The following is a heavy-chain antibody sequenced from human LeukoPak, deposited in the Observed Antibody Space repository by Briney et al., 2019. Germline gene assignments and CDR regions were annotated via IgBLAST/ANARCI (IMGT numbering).Heavy chain of an antibody. CDR1: GGSISSGSNY. CDR2: IYTSGSN. CDR3: ARESPPIVGAAPFDY. Sequence: SETLSLTCTASGGSISSGSNYWGWIRQPAGKGREWIRRIYTSGSNTYNPSLKSRVTISVDTSKNQFSLKLSSVTAADTAVYYCARESPPIVGAAPFDYWGQGTLVTVSS. D-gene: IGHD1-26*01. V-gene: IGHV4-61*02. J-gene: IGHJ4*02.